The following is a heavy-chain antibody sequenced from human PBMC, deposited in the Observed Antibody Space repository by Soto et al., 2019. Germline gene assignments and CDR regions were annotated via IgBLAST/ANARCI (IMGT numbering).Heavy chain of an antibody. J-gene: IGHJ3*02. CDR2: IWYDGSNK. CDR3: ANLPSHAFDI. Sequence: QVLLVESGGGVVQPGRSLRLSCAASGFTFSSYGMHWVRQAPGKGLEWVAVIWYDGSNKYYADSVKGRFTISRDNSNNTLYLQMNSLRAEDTAVYYCANLPSHAFDIWGQGTMVTVSS. CDR1: GFTFSSYG. V-gene: IGHV3-33*03.